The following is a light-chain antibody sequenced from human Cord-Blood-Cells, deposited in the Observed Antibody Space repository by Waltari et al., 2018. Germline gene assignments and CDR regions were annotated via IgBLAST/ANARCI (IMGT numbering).Light chain of an antibody. J-gene: IGKJ4*01. CDR2: GAS. V-gene: IGKV3-15*01. Sequence: ATLSCRASQSVSSNLAWYQQKPGQAPRLLIYGASTRATGIPARFSGSGSGTECTLTISSLQSEDFAVYYCQQYNNWPPLTFGGGTKVEIK. CDR1: QSVSSN. CDR3: QQYNNWPPLT.